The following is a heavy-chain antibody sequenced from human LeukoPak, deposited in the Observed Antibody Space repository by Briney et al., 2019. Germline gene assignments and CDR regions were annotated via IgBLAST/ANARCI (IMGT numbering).Heavy chain of an antibody. J-gene: IGHJ4*02. V-gene: IGHV3-23*01. CDR1: GFTMSTNA. CDR2: ISGSGGST. D-gene: IGHD2-2*01. CDR3: AKDASIVVVPAAIDY. Sequence: GGSLRLSCAGSGFTMSTNAMSWVRQAPGKGLEWVSAISGSGGSTYYADSVKGRFTISRDNSKNTLYLQMNSLRAEDTAVYYCAKDASIVVVPAAIDYWGQGTLVTVSS.